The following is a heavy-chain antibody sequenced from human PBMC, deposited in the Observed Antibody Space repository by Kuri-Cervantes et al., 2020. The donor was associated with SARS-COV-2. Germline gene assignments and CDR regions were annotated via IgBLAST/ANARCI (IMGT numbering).Heavy chain of an antibody. CDR3: ASVSTMGVSLD. CDR2: ISTSGGDT. Sequence: GESLKISCAASRFTFNKYDLIWVRQAPGKGLEWVSSISTSGGDTNYADSLKGRFTISRDNSKNTLYLQMNSLRVEDTAVYYCASVSTMGVSLDLGQGTLVTVSS. J-gene: IGHJ4*02. CDR1: RFTFNKYD. V-gene: IGHV3-23*01. D-gene: IGHD5-24*01.